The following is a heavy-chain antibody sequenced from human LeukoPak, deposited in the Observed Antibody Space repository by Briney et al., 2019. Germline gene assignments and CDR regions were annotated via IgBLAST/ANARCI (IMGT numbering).Heavy chain of an antibody. CDR2: VNHSGGT. CDR3: ARKDFGGRNFYFDY. J-gene: IGHJ4*02. CDR1: GGSFSAYY. V-gene: IGHV4-34*01. Sequence: PSETLSLTCAVYGGSFSAYYWSWIRQPPGKGLEWIGEVNHSGGTNYNPSLKSRVTISVDSSKNQFPLKLTPVTAADTAVYYCARKDFGGRNFYFDYWGQGALVTVSS. D-gene: IGHD4-23*01.